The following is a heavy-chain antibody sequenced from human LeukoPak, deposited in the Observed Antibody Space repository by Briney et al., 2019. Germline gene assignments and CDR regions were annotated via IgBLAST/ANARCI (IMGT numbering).Heavy chain of an antibody. CDR2: ISSSSSYI. Sequence: GGSLRLSCAASGFTFSSYSMNWVRQAPGKGLEWVSSISSSSSYIYYADSVKGRFTISRDNAKNSLHLQMNSLRAEDTAVYYCARDMGYGSGSYYYLDYWGQGTLVTVSS. CDR3: ARDMGYGSGSYYYLDY. J-gene: IGHJ4*02. D-gene: IGHD3-10*01. CDR1: GFTFSSYS. V-gene: IGHV3-21*01.